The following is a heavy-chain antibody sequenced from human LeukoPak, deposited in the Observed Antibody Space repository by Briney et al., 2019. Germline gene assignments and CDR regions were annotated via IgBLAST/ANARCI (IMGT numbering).Heavy chain of an antibody. CDR2: ISGSGGST. J-gene: IGHJ5*02. D-gene: IGHD6-13*01. Sequence: GGSLRLSCAASGFTFSSYGMSWVRQAPGKGLEWVSAISGSGGSTYYADSVKGRFTISRDNSKNTLYLQMNSLRAEDTAVYYWAKDPTIAAAGLNWFDPWGQGTLVTVSS. CDR3: AKDPTIAAAGLNWFDP. CDR1: GFTFSSYG. V-gene: IGHV3-23*01.